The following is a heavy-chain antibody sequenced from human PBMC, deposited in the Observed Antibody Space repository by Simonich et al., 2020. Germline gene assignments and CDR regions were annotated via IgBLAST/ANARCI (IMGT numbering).Heavy chain of an antibody. CDR3: ARCGLVNYDILTGYHNWFDP. J-gene: IGHJ5*02. Sequence: QVQLQQWGAGLLKPSETLSLTCAVYGGSFSGYYWSWIRQPPGKGLGWSGEINHSGSTNYTPCLTSRVTISVAPPKNQFSLKLSSVTAADTAVYYCARCGLVNYDILTGYHNWFDPWGQGTLVTVSS. CDR1: GGSFSGYY. D-gene: IGHD3-9*01. CDR2: INHSGST. V-gene: IGHV4-34*01.